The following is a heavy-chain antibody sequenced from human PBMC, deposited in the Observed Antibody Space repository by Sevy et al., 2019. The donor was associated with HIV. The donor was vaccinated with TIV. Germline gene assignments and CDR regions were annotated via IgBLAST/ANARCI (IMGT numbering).Heavy chain of an antibody. CDR2: IYSGGST. V-gene: IGHV3-66*02. D-gene: IGHD6-13*01. CDR1: GFTVSSNY. Sequence: GGSLRLSCAASGFTVSSNYMSWVRQAPGKGLEWVSVIYSGGSTYYADSVKGRFTISRDNSKNTLYLQMNSLRAEDTAVYYCACSEYSSSWYLDYWGQGTLVTVSS. CDR3: ACSEYSSSWYLDY. J-gene: IGHJ4*02.